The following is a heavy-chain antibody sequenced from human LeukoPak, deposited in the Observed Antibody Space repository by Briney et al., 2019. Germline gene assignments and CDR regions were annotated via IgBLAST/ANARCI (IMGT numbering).Heavy chain of an antibody. D-gene: IGHD1-26*01. J-gene: IGHJ4*02. CDR2: ISSSGSTI. CDR1: GFTFSSYE. CDR3: AKGRSGRYYSYFDY. V-gene: IGHV3-48*03. Sequence: PGGSLRLSCAASGFTFSSYEMNWVRQAPGKGLELVSYISSSGSTIYYADSVKGRFTISRDNAKNSLYLQMNSLRAEDTAVYYCAKGRSGRYYSYFDYWGQGTLVTVSS.